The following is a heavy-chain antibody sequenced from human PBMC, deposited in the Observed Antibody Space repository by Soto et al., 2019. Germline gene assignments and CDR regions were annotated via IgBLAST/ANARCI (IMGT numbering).Heavy chain of an antibody. CDR3: AKDSREGEVRGVIGLGAFDS. D-gene: IGHD3-10*01. V-gene: IGHV3-9*01. J-gene: IGHJ3*02. CDR2: ISWDSGSI. Sequence: EVQLVESGGGLVQPGRSLRLSCAASGFTFDDYAMHWVRQAPGKGLEWVSGISWDSGSIGYADSVKGRFTISRDNAKNSLYLQMNSLRAEDTALYYCAKDSREGEVRGVIGLGAFDSWGQGTMVTVSS. CDR1: GFTFDDYA.